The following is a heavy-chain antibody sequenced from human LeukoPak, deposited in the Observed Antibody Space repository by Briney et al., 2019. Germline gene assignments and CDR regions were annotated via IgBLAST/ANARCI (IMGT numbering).Heavy chain of an antibody. V-gene: IGHV3-21*01. D-gene: IGHD3-22*01. CDR3: ARVSSSGYGY. CDR1: GFTFSSYS. CDR2: ISSSSSYI. Sequence: PGGSLRLSCAASGFTFSSYSMNRVRQAPGKGLEWVSSISSSSSYIYYADSVKGRFTISRDNAKNSLYLQMNSLRAEDTVVYYCARVSSSGYGYWGQGTLVTVSS. J-gene: IGHJ4*02.